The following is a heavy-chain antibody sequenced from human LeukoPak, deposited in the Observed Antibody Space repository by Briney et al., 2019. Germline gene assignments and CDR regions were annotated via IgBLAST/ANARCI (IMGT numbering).Heavy chain of an antibody. CDR2: MYLSGTT. D-gene: IGHD3-22*01. V-gene: IGHV4-4*02. CDR3: AGLVGRYSSGLYYYYFDY. Sequence: SETLSLTCTVSGDSINSLDLWSRVRQPPGKGLEWIGEMYLSGTTHSNPSVKSRVTISIDKSKNQFFLNLSSVTAADTAVYYCAGLVGRYSSGLYYYYFDYWGQGTLVTVSS. CDR1: GDSINSLDL. J-gene: IGHJ4*02.